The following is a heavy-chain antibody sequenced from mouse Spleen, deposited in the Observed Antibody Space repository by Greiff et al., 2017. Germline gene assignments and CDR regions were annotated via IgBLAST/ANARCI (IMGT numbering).Heavy chain of an antibody. Sequence: DVHLVESGGGLVKPGGSLKLSCAASGFTFSDYGMHWVRQAPEKGLEWVAYISSGSSTIYYADTVKGRFTISRDNAKNTLFLQMTSLRSEDTAMYYCAGGLPYYFDYWGQGTTLTVSS. CDR2: ISSGSSTI. D-gene: IGHD2-4*01. CDR3: AGGLPYYFDY. J-gene: IGHJ2*01. V-gene: IGHV5-17*01. CDR1: GFTFSDYG.